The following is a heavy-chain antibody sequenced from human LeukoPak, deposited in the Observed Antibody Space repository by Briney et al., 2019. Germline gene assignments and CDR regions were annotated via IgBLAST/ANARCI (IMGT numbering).Heavy chain of an antibody. J-gene: IGHJ4*02. Sequence: SETLSLTCAVYGGSFSGYYWSWIRQPPGKGLEWIGEINHSGSTNYNPSLKSRVTISVDTSKNQFSLKLSSVTAADTAVYYCARGLNYYYGSGSSAPFDYWGQGTLVTVSS. CDR2: INHSGST. CDR1: GGSFSGYY. D-gene: IGHD3-10*01. V-gene: IGHV4-34*01. CDR3: ARGLNYYYGSGSSAPFDY.